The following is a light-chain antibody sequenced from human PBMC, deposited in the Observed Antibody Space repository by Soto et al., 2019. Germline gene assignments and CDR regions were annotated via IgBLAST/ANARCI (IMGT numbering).Light chain of an antibody. J-gene: IGKJ1*01. V-gene: IGKV3-20*01. CDR1: QSVSSSY. CDR3: QQYGSFTST. CDR2: GAS. Sequence: IVLTQSPGTLSLSPWERATLSCRASQSVSSSYLAWYQQKPGQAPRLLIYGASSRATGIPDRFSGSGSGTDFTLTISRLEPEDFAVYYCQQYGSFTSTFGQGTKVDIK.